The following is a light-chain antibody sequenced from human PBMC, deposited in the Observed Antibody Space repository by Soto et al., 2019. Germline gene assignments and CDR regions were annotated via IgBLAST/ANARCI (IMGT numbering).Light chain of an antibody. V-gene: IGLV2-11*01. CDR3: CSYAGSYTFV. J-gene: IGLJ1*01. CDR1: SSDVGGYNY. CDR2: DVN. Sequence: QSVLAQPRSVSGSPGQSVTISCTGTSSDVGGYNYVSWYQQHPGKAPKLMIYDVNKRPSGVPDRFSGFKSGNTASLTISGLQAEDEADYYCCSYAGSYTFVFGIGTKVTVL.